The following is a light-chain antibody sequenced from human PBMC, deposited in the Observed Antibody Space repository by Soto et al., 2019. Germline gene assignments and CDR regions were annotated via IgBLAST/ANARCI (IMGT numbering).Light chain of an antibody. CDR3: PQLDRFPLT. CDR2: AAS. Sequence: DIQMTQSPSAVSASVGDRVTITCRASQGISSWLAWYQVKPGRAPKLLIYAASSLQTGVPLRFSGSGSWTDYSLTISSLQPEDVATYYCPQLDRFPLTFGQGTRLEIK. CDR1: QGISSW. J-gene: IGKJ5*01. V-gene: IGKV1-12*01.